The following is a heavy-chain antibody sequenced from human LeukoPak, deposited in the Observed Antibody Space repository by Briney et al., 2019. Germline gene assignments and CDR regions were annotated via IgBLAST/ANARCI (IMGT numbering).Heavy chain of an antibody. D-gene: IGHD3-10*01. V-gene: IGHV4-34*01. CDR2: INHSGST. Sequence: PSETLPLTCAVYGGSFSGYYWSWIRQPPGKGLEWIGEINHSGSTNYNPSLKSRVTISVDKSKNQFSLKLSSVTAADTAVYYCARRGYYGPFDPWGQGTLVTVSS. CDR1: GGSFSGYY. CDR3: ARRGYYGPFDP. J-gene: IGHJ5*02.